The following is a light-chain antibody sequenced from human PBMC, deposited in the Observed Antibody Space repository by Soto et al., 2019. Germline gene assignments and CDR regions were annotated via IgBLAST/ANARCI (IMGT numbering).Light chain of an antibody. J-gene: IGKJ5*01. V-gene: IGKV3-11*01. CDR3: QQRSNWPAN. CDR1: QTITTY. CDR2: GAS. Sequence: EIVLTQSPATLSLSPGERATLSCRASQTITTYLAWYQQKPGQPPRLLIYGASNRATGIPARFSGSGSGTDFTLTINNLEPEDFAVYYCQQRSNWPANFGQGTRLEMK.